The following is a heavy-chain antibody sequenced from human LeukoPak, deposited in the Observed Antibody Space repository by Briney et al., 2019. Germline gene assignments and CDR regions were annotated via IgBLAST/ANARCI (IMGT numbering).Heavy chain of an antibody. CDR1: GFTVSSNY. CDR3: ARDWYSGSYVVVQH. CDR2: IYSGGST. D-gene: IGHD1-26*01. V-gene: IGHV3-66*01. Sequence: PGGSLRLSCAASGFTVSSNYMSWVRQTPGKGLEWVSVIYSGGSTYYADSVKGRFTISRDNSKNTLYLQMNSLRAEDTAVYYCARDWYSGSYVVVQHWGQGTLVTVSS. J-gene: IGHJ1*01.